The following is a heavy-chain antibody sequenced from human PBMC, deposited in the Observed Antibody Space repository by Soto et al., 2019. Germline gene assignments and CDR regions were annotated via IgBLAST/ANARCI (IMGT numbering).Heavy chain of an antibody. V-gene: IGHV3-9*01. CDR2: ISWNSGSI. CDR1: GFTFDDYA. D-gene: IGHD5-12*01. CDR3: AKDITSRGPRYYGMDV. J-gene: IGHJ6*02. Sequence: QLGGSLRLSCAASGFTFDDYAMHWVRQAPGKGLEWVSGISWNSGSIGYADSVKGRFTISRDNAKNSLYLQMNSLRAEDTALYYCAKDITSRGPRYYGMDVWGQGTTVTVSS.